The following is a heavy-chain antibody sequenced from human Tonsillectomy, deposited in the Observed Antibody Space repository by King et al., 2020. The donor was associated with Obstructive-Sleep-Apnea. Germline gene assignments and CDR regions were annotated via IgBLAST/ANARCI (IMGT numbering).Heavy chain of an antibody. D-gene: IGHD2-2*01. V-gene: IGHV3-48*03. CDR3: ARGQLPAVRLADALDI. CDR2: LPPLGSVI. Sequence: SLRLCFPSSSFHFLISPLNLFRPAPVKFLYFFSFLPPLGSVINHADSVKGRLTICIDDAKNSLFLEMNSLRGEDTAVYYCARGQLPAVRLADALDIWGQGTMVTVSS. J-gene: IGHJ3*02. CDR1: SFHFLISP.